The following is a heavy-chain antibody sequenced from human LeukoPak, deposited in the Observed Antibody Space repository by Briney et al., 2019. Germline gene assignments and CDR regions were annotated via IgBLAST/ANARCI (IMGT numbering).Heavy chain of an antibody. CDR2: ISISGSST. CDR3: AVGLDGDYLYYFDY. CDR1: GFIFSDYY. J-gene: IGHJ4*02. D-gene: IGHD4-17*01. V-gene: IGHV3-11*04. Sequence: GGSLRLSCAASGFIFSDYYMTRIRQAPGKGLECVSYISISGSSTHYTDSVKGRFNISRDNAKNSLYLQMNSLRAVDTAVYYCAVGLDGDYLYYFDYWGQGTLVTVSS.